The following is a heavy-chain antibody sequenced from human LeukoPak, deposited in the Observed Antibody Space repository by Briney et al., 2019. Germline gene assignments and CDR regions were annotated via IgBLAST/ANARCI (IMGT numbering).Heavy chain of an antibody. CDR1: GESFSGYY. V-gene: IGHV4-34*01. CDR2: ITDSGST. J-gene: IGHJ3*02. D-gene: IGHD3-10*01. CDR3: ARDKSRTYGSADAFDI. Sequence: SETLSLTCAVYGESFSGYYWTWIRQPPGKGLEWIGEITDSGSTIYNSPLKSRVTISVDTSKNQFSLKLSSVTAADTAVYYCARDKSRTYGSADAFDIWGQGTMVTVSS.